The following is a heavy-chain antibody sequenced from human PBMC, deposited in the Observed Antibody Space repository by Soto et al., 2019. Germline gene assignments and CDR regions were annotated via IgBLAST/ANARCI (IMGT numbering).Heavy chain of an antibody. D-gene: IGHD3-10*01. CDR2: IYYSGST. V-gene: IGHV4-59*01. J-gene: IGHJ5*02. CDR1: GGSISSYY. CDR3: ARGEVGGFGSKRNWFDP. Sequence: SETLSLTCTVSGGSISSYYWSWIRQPPGKGLEWIGYIYYSGSTNYNPSLKSRVTISVDTSKNQFSLKLSSVTAADTAVYYCARGEVGGFGSKRNWFDPWGQGTLVTVSS.